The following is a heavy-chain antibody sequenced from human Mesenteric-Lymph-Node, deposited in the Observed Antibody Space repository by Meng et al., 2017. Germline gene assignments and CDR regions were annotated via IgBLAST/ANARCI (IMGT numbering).Heavy chain of an antibody. CDR3: LRGSGGSV. CDR2: VRYSGTA. J-gene: IGHJ1*01. V-gene: IGHV4-39*07. CDR1: GGSLDNSDYF. D-gene: IGHD3-10*01. Sequence: RLLPESGPGLVKPSETLSLTCTVSGGSLDNSDYFWDWIRQPPGKGLEWIGSVRYSGTAYYNPSLTSRITISVDTSKNQFSLRLRSVTAADTAVYHCLRGSGGSVWGQGTLVTVSS.